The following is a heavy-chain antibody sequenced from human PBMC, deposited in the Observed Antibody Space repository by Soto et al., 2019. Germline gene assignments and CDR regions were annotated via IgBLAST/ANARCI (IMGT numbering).Heavy chain of an antibody. Sequence: QVQLQESGPGLVKPSETLFLTCTVSGGSISTYYWSWIRQPAGKGLEWIGRTHISGNTNYNPSLKSRVTMSVDRSKNQFSLNVNSVTAADTAIYYCVREIQGPLGWFDPWGQGTLVTVSS. CDR2: THISGNT. D-gene: IGHD5-18*01. J-gene: IGHJ5*02. CDR3: VREIQGPLGWFDP. V-gene: IGHV4-4*07. CDR1: GGSISTYY.